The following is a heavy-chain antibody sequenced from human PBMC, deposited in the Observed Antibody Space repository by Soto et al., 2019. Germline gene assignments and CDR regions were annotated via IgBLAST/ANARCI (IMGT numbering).Heavy chain of an antibody. D-gene: IGHD1-26*01. CDR1: GFTFTDYT. Sequence: GGSLRLSCSASGFTFTDYTFNWVRQAPGKGLEWVSSISSTHAYIYYADSVKGRFTISRDNANNSLYLHMNSLRAEDTAVYYCAVLSTTAHFDRWGQGTLVTVSS. J-gene: IGHJ4*02. CDR3: AVLSTTAHFDR. V-gene: IGHV3-21*01. CDR2: ISSTHAYI.